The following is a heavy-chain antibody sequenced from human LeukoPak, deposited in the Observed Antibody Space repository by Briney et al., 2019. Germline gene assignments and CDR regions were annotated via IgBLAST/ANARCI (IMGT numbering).Heavy chain of an antibody. CDR3: AKCPRGDDIAVDY. CDR1: GFTFNSYS. CDR2: ISDDETYK. Sequence: QPGGSLRLSCAASGFTFNSYSMHWVRQAPGKGLEWVTAISDDETYKFYADSVKGRFTISRDNSKNTLYLQMNSLRTEDTAVYYCAKCPRGDDIAVDYWGQGTLVTVSS. D-gene: IGHD2-15*01. V-gene: IGHV3-30-3*02. J-gene: IGHJ4*02.